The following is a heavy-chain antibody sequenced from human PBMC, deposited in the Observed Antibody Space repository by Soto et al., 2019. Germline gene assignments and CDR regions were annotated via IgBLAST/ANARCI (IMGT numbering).Heavy chain of an antibody. J-gene: IGHJ3*02. CDR2: IYYSGST. CDR3: ARPGGYYYDSSGYNDI. Sequence: PSETLSLTCTVSGCSISSSSYYWGWIRQPPGKGLEWIGSIYYSGSTYYNPSLKSRVTISVDTSKNQFSLKLSSVTAADTAVYYCARPGGYYYDSSGYNDIWGQGTMVTVSS. V-gene: IGHV4-39*01. D-gene: IGHD3-22*01. CDR1: GCSISSSSYY.